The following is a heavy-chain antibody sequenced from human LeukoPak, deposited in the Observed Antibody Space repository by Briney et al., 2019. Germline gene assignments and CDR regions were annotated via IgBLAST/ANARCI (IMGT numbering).Heavy chain of an antibody. D-gene: IGHD3-22*01. CDR1: GGSLSSSHYH. CDR3: ARAHDCSGYFVFFDF. Sequence: SETLSLTCTVSGGSLSSSHYHWGWIRQPPGKGLEWIGNINSRGSPFYNPSLKSRVTISVDTSKNQFALKLSSVTAADTAVYYCARAHDCSGYFVFFDFWGQGTLVTVSS. J-gene: IGHJ4*02. CDR2: INSRGSP. V-gene: IGHV4-39*01.